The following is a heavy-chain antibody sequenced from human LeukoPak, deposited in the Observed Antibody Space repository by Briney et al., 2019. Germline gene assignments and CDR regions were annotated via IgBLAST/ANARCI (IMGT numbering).Heavy chain of an antibody. J-gene: IGHJ6*03. V-gene: IGHV3-23*01. Sequence: GGSLRLSCAASGLTFSNYAMSWVRQAPGKGLEWVSAISGSGGSTYYADSVKGRFTISRDNSKNTLYLQMNSLRAEDTAVYYCAKAPGELLTYYYYYYYMDVWGKGTTVTISS. CDR2: ISGSGGST. CDR1: GLTFSNYA. D-gene: IGHD3-10*01. CDR3: AKAPGELLTYYYYYYYMDV.